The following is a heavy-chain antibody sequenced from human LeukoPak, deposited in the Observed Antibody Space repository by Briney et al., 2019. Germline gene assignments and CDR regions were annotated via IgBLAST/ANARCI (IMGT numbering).Heavy chain of an antibody. V-gene: IGHV4-59*08. CDR3: ARRYGSGSRDSFDI. CDR1: GGSISSYY. D-gene: IGHD3-10*01. Sequence: PSETLSLTCTVSGGSISSYYWSWIRQPPGKGLEWIGYIYYSGSTNYNPSLKSRVTISVDTSKNQFSLKLSSVTAADTAVYYCARRYGSGSRDSFDIWGQGTLVTVSS. J-gene: IGHJ3*02. CDR2: IYYSGST.